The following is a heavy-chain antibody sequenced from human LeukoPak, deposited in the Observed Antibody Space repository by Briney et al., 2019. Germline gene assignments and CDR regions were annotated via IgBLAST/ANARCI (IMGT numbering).Heavy chain of an antibody. V-gene: IGHV3-23*01. CDR2: ISGSGGRT. CDR1: GFTFTSFG. J-gene: IGHJ4*02. D-gene: IGHD3-10*01. Sequence: GGSLRLSCVASGFTFTSFGMNWVRQAPGKGLEWVSAISGSGGRTYYADSVKGRFTISRDNSKKTLYLQMNSLRAEDTAVYYCAKGDGFGLLWFAEVFDYWGQGTLVTASS. CDR3: AKGDGFGLLWFAEVFDY.